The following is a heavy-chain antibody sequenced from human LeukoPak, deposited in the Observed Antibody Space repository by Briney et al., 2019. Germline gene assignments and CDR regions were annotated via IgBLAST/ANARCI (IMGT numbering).Heavy chain of an antibody. J-gene: IGHJ4*02. CDR1: GFIFSSYG. V-gene: IGHV3-30*18. CDR2: ISYDGSNK. CDR3: AKTTVYSSSWYYFDY. D-gene: IGHD6-13*01. Sequence: GRSLRLSCAASGFIFSSYGMHWVRQAPGKGLEWVAVISYDGSNKYYADSVKGRFTISRDNSKNTLYLQMNSLRAEDTAVYYCAKTTVYSSSWYYFDYWGQGTLVTVSS.